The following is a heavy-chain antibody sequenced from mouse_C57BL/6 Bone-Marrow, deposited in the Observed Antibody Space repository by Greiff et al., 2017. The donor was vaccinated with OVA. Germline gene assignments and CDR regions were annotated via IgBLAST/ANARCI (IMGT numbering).Heavy chain of an antibody. CDR1: GYTFTEYT. V-gene: IGHV1-62-2*01. CDR2: FYPGSGSI. CDR3: AGHAYILPYWYFDV. J-gene: IGHJ1*03. Sequence: QVQLKESGAELVKPGASVKLSCKASGYTFTEYTIHWVKQRSGQGLEWIGWFYPGSGSITYNEKFKDKATLTAAKSSSTVYMELSRLTSEDSAVYFGAGHAYILPYWYFDVWGTGTTVTVSS.